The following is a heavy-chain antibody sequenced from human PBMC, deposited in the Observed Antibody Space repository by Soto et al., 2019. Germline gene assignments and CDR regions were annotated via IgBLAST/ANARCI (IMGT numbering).Heavy chain of an antibody. CDR1: GGTFSSYA. J-gene: IGHJ3*02. D-gene: IGHD6-13*01. V-gene: IGHV1-69*06. CDR3: ARDVAVAGTSAFDI. Sequence: QVQLVQSGAEVKKPGSSVKVSCKASGGTFSSYAISWVRQAPGQGLEWMGGIIPIFGTANYGQKFQGRVTITADKSTSTAYMELSSLRSEDTAVYYCARDVAVAGTSAFDIWGQGTMVTVSS. CDR2: IIPIFGTA.